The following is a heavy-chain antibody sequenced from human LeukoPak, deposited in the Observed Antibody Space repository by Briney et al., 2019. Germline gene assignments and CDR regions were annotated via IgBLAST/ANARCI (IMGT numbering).Heavy chain of an antibody. Sequence: SETLSLTCTVSGGSISSYYWSWIRQPPGKGLEWIGSIYYSGSTNYNPSLKNRVTISVDTSKNQLSLKLSSVTAADTAVYYCAREPGFDSSGYLNWFDPWGQGTLVTVSS. CDR3: AREPGFDSSGYLNWFDP. CDR2: IYYSGST. J-gene: IGHJ5*02. V-gene: IGHV4-59*01. D-gene: IGHD3-22*01. CDR1: GGSISSYY.